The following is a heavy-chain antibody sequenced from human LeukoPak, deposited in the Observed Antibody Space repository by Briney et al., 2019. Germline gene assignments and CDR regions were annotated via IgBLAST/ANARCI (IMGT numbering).Heavy chain of an antibody. V-gene: IGHV4-34*01. Sequence: KPSETLSLTCAVYGGSFSGYYWSWIRQPPGKGLEWTGEINHSGSTNYNPSLKSRVTISVDTSKNQYSLKLSSVTAADTAVYYCARKLGGGYYMDVWGKGTTVTVSS. CDR2: INHSGST. CDR3: ARKLGGGYYMDV. J-gene: IGHJ6*03. D-gene: IGHD2-15*01. CDR1: GGSFSGYY.